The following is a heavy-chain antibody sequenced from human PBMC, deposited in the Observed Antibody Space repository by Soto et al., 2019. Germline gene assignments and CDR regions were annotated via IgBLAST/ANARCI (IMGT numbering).Heavy chain of an antibody. D-gene: IGHD3-3*01. V-gene: IGHV4-30-4*01. CDR2: IYYSGST. CDR3: ATIFGVVPRYYFDY. CDR1: GGSISSGDYY. Sequence: LSLTCTVSGGSISSGDYYWSWIRQPPGKGLEWIGYIYYSGSTYYNPSLKGRVTISVDTSKNQFSLKLSSVTAADTAVYYCATIFGVVPRYYFDYWGQGTLVTVSS. J-gene: IGHJ4*02.